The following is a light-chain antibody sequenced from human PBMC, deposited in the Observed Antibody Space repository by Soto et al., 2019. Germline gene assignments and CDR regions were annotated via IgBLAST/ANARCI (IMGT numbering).Light chain of an antibody. Sequence: DIQMTQSPSTLSASVGDRVTITCRASQSISSWLAWYQQKPGKAPQLLIYAASSLECGVPSRFSGSGSGTEFTLTISSLQPDDFATYYCQQYNSYSITFGHGTRLEIK. CDR3: QQYNSYSIT. J-gene: IGKJ5*01. CDR1: QSISSW. V-gene: IGKV1-5*01. CDR2: AAS.